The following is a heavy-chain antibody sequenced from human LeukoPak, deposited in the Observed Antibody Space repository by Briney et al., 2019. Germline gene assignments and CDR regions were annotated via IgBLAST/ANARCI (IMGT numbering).Heavy chain of an antibody. CDR1: GFTFSRFW. CDR3: AKVSRYCSSTSCWTNYYYYGMDV. D-gene: IGHD2-2*01. J-gene: IGHJ6*02. CDR2: ISYDGSNK. V-gene: IGHV3-30*18. Sequence: GGSLRLSCAASGFTFSRFWMSWVRQAPGKGLEWVAVISYDGSNKYYADSVKGRFTISRDNSKNTLYLQMNSLRAEDTAVYYCAKVSRYCSSTSCWTNYYYYGMDVWGQGTTVTVSS.